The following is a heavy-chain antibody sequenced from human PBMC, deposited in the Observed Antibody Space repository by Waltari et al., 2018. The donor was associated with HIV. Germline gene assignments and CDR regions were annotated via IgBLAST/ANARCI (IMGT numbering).Heavy chain of an antibody. J-gene: IGHJ6*02. V-gene: IGHV3-66*01. D-gene: IGHD2-21*02. CDR3: ASIAYCGGDCYPRGMDV. CDR2: IYSGGST. CDR1: GFPVSGTY. Sequence: EVQLVESGGGLVQPGGSLRLSCAGCGFPVSGTYMSWVRQAPGKGLEWVSVIYSGGSTYYADSVKGRFTISRDNSKNTLYLQMNSLRAEDTAVYYCASIAYCGGDCYPRGMDVWGQGTTVTVSS.